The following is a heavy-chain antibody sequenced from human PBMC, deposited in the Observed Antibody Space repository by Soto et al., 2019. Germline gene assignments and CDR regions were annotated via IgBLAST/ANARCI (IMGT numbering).Heavy chain of an antibody. CDR1: GDTFSSYA. CDR3: ARGGPAQYYDSIGYYAPLDN. Sequence: QVQLVQSGAAVKKPGSSVKVSCKASGDTFSSYAINWLRQAPGQGREWMGGIIPMFGTANYAQKFKGRVTITAGDSTSSVYMELSSMRSEDTAVYYCARGGPAQYYDSIGYYAPLDNWGQGTMVTVSS. V-gene: IGHV1-69*01. CDR2: IIPMFGTA. J-gene: IGHJ4*02. D-gene: IGHD3-22*01.